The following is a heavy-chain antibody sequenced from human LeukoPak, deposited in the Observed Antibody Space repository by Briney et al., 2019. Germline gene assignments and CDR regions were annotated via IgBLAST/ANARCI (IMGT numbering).Heavy chain of an antibody. V-gene: IGHV3-73*01. CDR1: GFTFSGSG. CDR3: SSLVETAMVMGVGMDV. CDR2: IRSKANNYAT. J-gene: IGHJ6*02. Sequence: GGSLKLSCAASGFTFSGSGMHWVRQASGKGLEWVGRIRSKANNYATAYAASVKGRFTISRDDSKNTAYLQMNSLKTEDTAVYYCSSLVETAMVMGVGMDVWGQGTTVTVSS. D-gene: IGHD5-18*01.